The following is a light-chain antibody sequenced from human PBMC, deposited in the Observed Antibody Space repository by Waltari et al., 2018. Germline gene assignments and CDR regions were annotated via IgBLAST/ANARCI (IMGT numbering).Light chain of an antibody. CDR3: EMWDNSVVI. CDR1: HLPRKI. V-gene: IGLV3-1*01. Sequence: SNELTQPQSASVFPGQTAIITCSGQHLPRKIVSWFHQRPVESPVVFVYQTRERPSGIPERYSGSISGNTATLAISGTQETDEGDYFCEMWDNSVVIFGGGTKLTVL. J-gene: IGLJ2*01. CDR2: QTR.